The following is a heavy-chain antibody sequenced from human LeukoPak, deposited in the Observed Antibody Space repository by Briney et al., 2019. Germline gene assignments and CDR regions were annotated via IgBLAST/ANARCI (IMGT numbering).Heavy chain of an antibody. CDR2: MYHSGST. D-gene: IGHD6-13*01. J-gene: IGHJ4*02. Sequence: PSETLPLTCAVSGYSISSGYYWGWIRQPPGKGLEWIGSMYHSGSTYYNPSLKSRVTISVDTSKNQFSLKLSSVTAADTAVYYCARNAGRQQQLDYWGQGTLVTVSS. CDR1: GYSISSGYY. CDR3: ARNAGRQQQLDY. V-gene: IGHV4-38-2*01.